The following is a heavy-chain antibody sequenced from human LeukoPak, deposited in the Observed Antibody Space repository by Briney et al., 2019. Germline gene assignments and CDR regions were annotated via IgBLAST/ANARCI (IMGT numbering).Heavy chain of an antibody. Sequence: LRASVKVSCKVSGYTLTELSMHWVRQAPGKGLEWMGGFDPEDGETIYAQKFQGRVTMTEDTSTDTAYMELSSLRSEDTAVYYCATSRGGSYYDAFDIWGQGTMFTVSS. V-gene: IGHV1-24*01. CDR1: GYTLTELS. CDR2: FDPEDGET. D-gene: IGHD3-16*01. J-gene: IGHJ3*02. CDR3: ATSRGGSYYDAFDI.